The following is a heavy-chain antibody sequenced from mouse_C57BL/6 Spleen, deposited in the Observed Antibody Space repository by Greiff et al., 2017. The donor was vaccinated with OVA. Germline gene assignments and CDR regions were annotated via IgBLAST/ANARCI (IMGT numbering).Heavy chain of an antibody. D-gene: IGHD2-1*01. J-gene: IGHJ2*01. CDR3: ARRGYYGNFDY. Sequence: VQLQQPGAELVRPGTSVKLSCKASGYTFTSYWMHWVKQRPGQGLEWIGEIDPSDSYTNYNQKFKGKATLTVDTSSSTAYMQLSSLTSEDSAVYYCARRGYYGNFDYWGKGTTLTVSS. CDR1: GYTFTSYW. CDR2: IDPSDSYT. V-gene: IGHV1-59*01.